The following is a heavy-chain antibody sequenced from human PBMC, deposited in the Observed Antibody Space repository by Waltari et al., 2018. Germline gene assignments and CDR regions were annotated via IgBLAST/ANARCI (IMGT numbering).Heavy chain of an antibody. V-gene: IGHV3-23*04. CDR1: GFTFTNYA. CDR2: MSAGGGAT. J-gene: IGHJ5*02. CDR3: ARVLRMGDLPHLS. D-gene: IGHD3-16*01. Sequence: EGQQVESGGGLVQPGGSLRLSCATSGFTFTNYAMNWVRQAPGKGLEGVPAMSAGGGATYYADSMKGRFTISRDNSKNTLDLQMNSLRAEDTAVYYCARVLRMGDLPHLSWGQGTLVTVSS.